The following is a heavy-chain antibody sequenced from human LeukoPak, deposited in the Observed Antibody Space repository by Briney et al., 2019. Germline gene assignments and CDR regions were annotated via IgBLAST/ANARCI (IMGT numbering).Heavy chain of an antibody. J-gene: IGHJ4*02. Sequence: GGSLTLSCAASGFTFASYAMYWVRQAPGRGLEWVASISYDGRDKYYVDSVKGRFFISKDSSMSTLCLDMNSLRPEDTALYYCVRDLYSRSPYFDVWGQGTLVTVSS. CDR3: VRDLYSRSPYFDV. V-gene: IGHV3-30*03. CDR1: GFTFASYA. D-gene: IGHD2-21*01. CDR2: ISYDGRDK.